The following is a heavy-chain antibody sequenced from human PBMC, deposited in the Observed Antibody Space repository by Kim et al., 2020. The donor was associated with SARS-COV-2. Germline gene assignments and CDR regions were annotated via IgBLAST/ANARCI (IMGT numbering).Heavy chain of an antibody. CDR1: GFTFSSYS. CDR3: ARESGGYCSGGSCYIAANGMDV. Sequence: GGSLRLSCAASGFTFSSYSMNWVRQAPGKGLEWVSYISSSSSTIYYADSVKGRFTISRDNAKNSLYLQMNSLRDEDTAVYYCARESGGYCSGGSCYIAANGMDVWGQGTTVTVSS. V-gene: IGHV3-48*02. CDR2: ISSSSSTI. J-gene: IGHJ6*02. D-gene: IGHD2-15*01.